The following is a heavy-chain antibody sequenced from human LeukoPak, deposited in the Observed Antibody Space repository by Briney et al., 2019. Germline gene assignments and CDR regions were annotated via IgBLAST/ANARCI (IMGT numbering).Heavy chain of an antibody. CDR2: ISGYNDNT. D-gene: IGHD3-10*01. CDR3: ARDYGSGSDRFDY. J-gene: IGHJ4*02. Sequence: ASVKVSCKASGYTFTSYGISWVRQAPGQGLEWMGWISGYNDNTNYAQKFQGRVTMTTDTSTSTADMELTSLRSDDTAVYYCARDYGSGSDRFDYWGQGTLVTVSS. CDR1: GYTFTSYG. V-gene: IGHV1-18*01.